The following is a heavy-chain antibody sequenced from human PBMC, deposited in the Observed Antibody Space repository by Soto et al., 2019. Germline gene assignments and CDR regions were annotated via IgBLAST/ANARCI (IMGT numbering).Heavy chain of an antibody. J-gene: IGHJ6*02. D-gene: IGHD3-22*01. CDR3: ARDLNYYDSIGSRAYSGMDV. V-gene: IGHV4-4*02. Sequence: SETLSLTCAVSGGSISSSNWWSWVRQPPGKGLDWIGEIYHSGSTNYNPSLKSRVTISVDKSKNQFSLKLSSVTAADTAVYYCARDLNYYDSIGSRAYSGMDVWGQGTTVTVSS. CDR2: IYHSGST. CDR1: GGSISSSNW.